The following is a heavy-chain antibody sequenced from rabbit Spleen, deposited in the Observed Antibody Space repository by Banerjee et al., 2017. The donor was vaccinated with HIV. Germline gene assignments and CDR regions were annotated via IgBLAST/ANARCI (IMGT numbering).Heavy chain of an antibody. J-gene: IGHJ4*01. Sequence: QERLVESGGGLVQPEGSLALTCTASGFSFSDNYYICWVRQAPGKGLEWIACIDTNDGDTDYANWPKGRFTISSHNAQNTLYLQLNSLTVADTATYFCVRGASSSGYYNLWGQGTLVTVS. V-gene: IGHV1S45*01. CDR2: IDTNDGDT. D-gene: IGHD1-1*01. CDR3: VRGASSSGYYNL. CDR1: GFSFSDNYY.